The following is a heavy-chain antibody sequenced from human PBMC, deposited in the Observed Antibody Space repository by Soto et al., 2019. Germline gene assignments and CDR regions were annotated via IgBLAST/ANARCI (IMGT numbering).Heavy chain of an antibody. J-gene: IGHJ4*02. Sequence: GGSLRLSCAASGFTFSSYAMHWVRQAPGKGLEWVAVISYDGSNKYYADSVKGRFTISRDNSKNTLYLQMNSLRAEDTAVYYCARVLDTAMDTYYFDYWGQGTLVTVS. CDR3: ARVLDTAMDTYYFDY. D-gene: IGHD5-18*01. CDR2: ISYDGSNK. CDR1: GFTFSSYA. V-gene: IGHV3-30-3*01.